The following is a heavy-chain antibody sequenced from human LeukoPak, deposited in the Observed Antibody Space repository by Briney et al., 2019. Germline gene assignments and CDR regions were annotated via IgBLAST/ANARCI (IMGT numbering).Heavy chain of an antibody. CDR1: GYTLTELS. CDR3: ARDERYFDWLTGRYYHYMDV. Sequence: ASVKVSCKVSGYTLTELSMHWVRQAPGKGLEWMGDFDPEDGETIYAQKFQGRVTMTEDTSTDTTYMELSSLRSDDTAVYYCARDERYFDWLTGRYYHYMDVWGKGTTVTISS. J-gene: IGHJ6*03. CDR2: FDPEDGET. D-gene: IGHD3-9*01. V-gene: IGHV1-24*01.